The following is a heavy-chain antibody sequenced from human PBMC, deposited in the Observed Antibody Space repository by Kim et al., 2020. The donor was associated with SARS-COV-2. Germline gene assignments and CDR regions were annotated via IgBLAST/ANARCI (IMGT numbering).Heavy chain of an antibody. CDR2: FDPEDGET. D-gene: IGHD6-6*01. Sequence: ASVKVSCKVSGYTLTELSMHWVRHAPGKGLEWMGGFDPEDGETIYAQKFQGRVTMTEDTSTDTAYMELSSLRSEDTAVYYCATATAISSSSLVINYYYGMDVWGQGTTVTVSS. CDR1: GYTLTELS. J-gene: IGHJ6*02. V-gene: IGHV1-24*01. CDR3: ATATAISSSSLVINYYYGMDV.